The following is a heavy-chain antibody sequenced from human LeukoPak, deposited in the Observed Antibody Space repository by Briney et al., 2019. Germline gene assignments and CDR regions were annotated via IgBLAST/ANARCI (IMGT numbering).Heavy chain of an antibody. CDR3: ARAVYDSSGYYLDY. D-gene: IGHD3-22*01. CDR2: ISYDGSNK. Sequence: GGSLRLSCAAPGFTFSSYAMHWVRQAPGKGLEWVAVISYDGSNKYYADSVKGRFTISRDNSKNTLYLQMNSLRAEDTAVYYCARAVYDSSGYYLDYWGQGTLVTVSS. J-gene: IGHJ4*02. V-gene: IGHV3-30-3*01. CDR1: GFTFSSYA.